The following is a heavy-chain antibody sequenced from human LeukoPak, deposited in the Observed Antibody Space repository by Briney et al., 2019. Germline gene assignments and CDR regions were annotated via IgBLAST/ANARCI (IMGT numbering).Heavy chain of an antibody. CDR3: ATASTDPDAFDI. CDR2: IYYSGST. Sequence: SSESLSLTCTVSGGSISSGGYYWSWIRQHPGKGLEWIGCIYYSGSTYYNPSLKSRVTISVDTSKNQFSLKLSSVTAADTAVYYCATASTDPDAFDIWGQGTMVTVSS. J-gene: IGHJ3*02. CDR1: GGSISSGGYY. D-gene: IGHD2-2*01. V-gene: IGHV4-31*03.